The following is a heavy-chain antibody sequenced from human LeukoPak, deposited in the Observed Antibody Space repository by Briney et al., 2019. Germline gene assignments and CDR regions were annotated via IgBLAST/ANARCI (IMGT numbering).Heavy chain of an antibody. CDR2: IYYRGNT. J-gene: IGHJ6*04. D-gene: IGHD3-10*01. V-gene: IGHV4-31*03. CDR3: ARDQSGSGSYTDDYYAMDV. CDR1: GGAISIAGYY. Sequence: SQTLSLTCSVSGGAISIAGYYWSWIRQHPGKGLEWIGYIYYRGNTYYNPSLKSRVTISVDTSKNQFSLKLSSVTAADTAIYYCARDQSGSGSYTDDYYAMDVWGKGTTVTVSS.